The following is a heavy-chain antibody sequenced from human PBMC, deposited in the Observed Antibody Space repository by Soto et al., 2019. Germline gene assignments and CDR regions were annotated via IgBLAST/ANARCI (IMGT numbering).Heavy chain of an antibody. Sequence: SETLSLTCTVSGRTFSINADFWYLAWIRQPPGKGLEWIGSIDNGGNTYYNPPLKSRVIISADTSKNQFSLSLNSVTAADTAVYYCVKRSLLVALPWGQGILFTVSS. D-gene: IGHD2-21*01. CDR3: VKRSLLVALP. CDR2: IDNGGNT. J-gene: IGHJ4*02. CDR1: GRTFSINADF. V-gene: IGHV4-39*01.